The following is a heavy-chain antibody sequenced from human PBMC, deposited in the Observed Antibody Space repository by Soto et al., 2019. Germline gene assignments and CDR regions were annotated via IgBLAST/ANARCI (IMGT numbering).Heavy chain of an antibody. D-gene: IGHD3-10*01. CDR1: GGSFSGYY. J-gene: IGHJ6*02. CDR2: INHSGST. CDR3: ARYPQNTVVRGVIITRSYGMDV. Sequence: AETLSLTCAVYGGSFSGYYWSWIRQPPGKGLEWIGEINHSGSTNYNPSLKSRVTISVDTSKNQFSLKLSSVTAADTAVYYCARYPQNTVVRGVIITRSYGMDVWGQGTTVTVSS. V-gene: IGHV4-34*01.